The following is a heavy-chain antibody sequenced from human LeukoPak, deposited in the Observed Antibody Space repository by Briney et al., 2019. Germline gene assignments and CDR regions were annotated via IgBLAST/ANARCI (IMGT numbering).Heavy chain of an antibody. V-gene: IGHV1-69*04. D-gene: IGHD3-22*01. J-gene: IGHJ3*02. Sequence: ASVKVSCKASGGTFSSYAISWVRQAPGQGLEWMGRIIPILGIANYAQKFQGRVTITADKSTSTAYMELSSLRSEDTAVYYCARDRGPTYYYDSSGHRNDAFDIWGQGTMVTVSS. CDR1: GGTFSSYA. CDR3: ARDRGPTYYYDSSGHRNDAFDI. CDR2: IIPILGIA.